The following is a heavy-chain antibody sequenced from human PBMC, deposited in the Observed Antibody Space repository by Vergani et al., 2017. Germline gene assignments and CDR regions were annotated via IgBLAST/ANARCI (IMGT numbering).Heavy chain of an antibody. D-gene: IGHD2-15*01. CDR3: AKDEAYCSGGSCYSGXFDP. V-gene: IGHV3-30*18. Sequence: VQLVESGGGLVQPGGSLRLSCAASGFTFSSYSMNWVRQAPGQGLEWVAVISYDGSNKYYADSVKGRFTISRDNSKNTLYLQMNSLRAEDTAVYYCAKDEAYCSGGSCYSGXFDPWGQGTLVTVSS. J-gene: IGHJ5*02. CDR1: GFTFSSYS. CDR2: ISYDGSNK.